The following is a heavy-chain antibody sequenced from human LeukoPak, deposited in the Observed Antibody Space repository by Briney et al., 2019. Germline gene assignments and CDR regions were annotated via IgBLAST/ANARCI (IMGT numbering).Heavy chain of an antibody. Sequence: GGSLRLSCAASGFTFSTYAMSWVRQAPGKGLEWVSGISDIGGSTYYADSVKGWFTISRDNSKNTLYLQMNGLRAEDTAVYYCAKRGGSSDWPFDYWGQGTLVTVSS. D-gene: IGHD6-19*01. CDR2: ISDIGGST. CDR3: AKRGGSSDWPFDY. J-gene: IGHJ4*02. CDR1: GFTFSTYA. V-gene: IGHV3-23*01.